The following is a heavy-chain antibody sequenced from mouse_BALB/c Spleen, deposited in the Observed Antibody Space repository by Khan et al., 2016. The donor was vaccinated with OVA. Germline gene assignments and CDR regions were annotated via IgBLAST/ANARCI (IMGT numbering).Heavy chain of an antibody. CDR1: GFTFSTYG. D-gene: IGHD1-1*01. Sequence: EVQGVESGGDLVKPGGSLKLSCAASGFTFSTYGMSWVRQTPDKRLEWVATVSTGGGYTYYPDSVKGRFTISRDNAKNTLYLQMSGLTSEDTAMFYCTRLAYYDDSEGCAYWGQGTLVTVSA. CDR3: TRLAYYDDSEGCAY. J-gene: IGHJ3*01. V-gene: IGHV5-6*01. CDR2: VSTGGGYT.